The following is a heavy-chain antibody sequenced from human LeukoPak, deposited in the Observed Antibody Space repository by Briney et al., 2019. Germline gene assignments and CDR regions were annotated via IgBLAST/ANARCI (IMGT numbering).Heavy chain of an antibody. CDR2: IYYSGST. V-gene: IGHV4-59*08. CDR1: GGSISSYY. J-gene: IGHJ2*01. Sequence: PSETLSLTCTVSGGSISSYYWSWIRQPPGKGLEWIGYIYYSGSTNYNPSLKSRVTISVDTSKNQFSLKLSSVTAADTAVYYCPSLVDTAMDTSWCFVLWGGGTLVTVSS. CDR3: PSLVDTAMDTSWCFVL. D-gene: IGHD5-18*01.